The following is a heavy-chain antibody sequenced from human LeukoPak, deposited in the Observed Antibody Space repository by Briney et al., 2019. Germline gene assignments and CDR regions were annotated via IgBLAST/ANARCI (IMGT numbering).Heavy chain of an antibody. Sequence: ASVKVSCKASGGTFISYAISWVRQAPGQGLEWMGGIIPIFGTANYAQKFQGRVTITADESTSTAYMELSSLRSEDTAMYYCARDYYGSGSYYLGYWGQGTLVTVSS. V-gene: IGHV1-69*13. D-gene: IGHD3-10*01. J-gene: IGHJ4*02. CDR2: IIPIFGTA. CDR1: GGTFISYA. CDR3: ARDYYGSGSYYLGY.